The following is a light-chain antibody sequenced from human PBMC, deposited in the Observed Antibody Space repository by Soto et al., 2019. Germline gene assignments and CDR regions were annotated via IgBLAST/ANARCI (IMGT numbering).Light chain of an antibody. CDR2: KAS. V-gene: IGKV1-5*03. CDR1: QDLTRW. Sequence: DIQMTQSPSSLSASVGDRVTITSRASQDLTRWLAWYQQRPGKPPNLLIYKASTLASGVPSRFSGSGSGTEFTLTINSLQPDDFATYYCQQYHIYSGTFGQGTKVDIK. CDR3: QQYHIYSGT. J-gene: IGKJ1*01.